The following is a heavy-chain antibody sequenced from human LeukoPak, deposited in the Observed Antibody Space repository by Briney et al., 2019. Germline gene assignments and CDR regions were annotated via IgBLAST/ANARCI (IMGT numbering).Heavy chain of an antibody. CDR2: IHTSGSV. J-gene: IGHJ4*02. CDR3: AREGSMTARPFVSIDY. V-gene: IGHV4-4*07. Sequence: PSETLSLTRTVSGGSISTYYWSWVRQPAGKGLEWIGRIHTSGSVDYNPSLKSRVTMSVDTSKMQFSLTLSSVTAADTAMYYCAREGSMTARPFVSIDYWGQGTLVTVSS. CDR1: GGSISTYY. D-gene: IGHD6-6*01.